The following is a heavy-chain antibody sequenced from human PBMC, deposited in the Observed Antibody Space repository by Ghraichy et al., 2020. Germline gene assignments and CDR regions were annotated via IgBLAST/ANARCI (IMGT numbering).Heavy chain of an antibody. CDR1: GFTFGDHG. CDR3: ATDKWCSSTSCPGALDS. D-gene: IGHD2-2*01. Sequence: GGSLRLSCTASGFTFGDHGLSWVRQAPGKGLEWVSFIRSKFYGGATEYAASVKGRFTISRDDSKSIAYLQMNSLKSEDTAVYYCATDKWCSSTSCPGALDSWGQGTLVTVSS. V-gene: IGHV3-49*04. CDR2: IRSKFYGGAT. J-gene: IGHJ4*02.